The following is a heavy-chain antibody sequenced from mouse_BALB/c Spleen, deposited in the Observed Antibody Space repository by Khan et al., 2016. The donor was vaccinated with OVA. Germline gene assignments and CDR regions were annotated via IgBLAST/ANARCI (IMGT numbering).Heavy chain of an antibody. D-gene: IGHD1-1*01. J-gene: IGHJ2*01. CDR1: GYSFTGYF. V-gene: IGHV1-20*02. CDR2: INPHIGET. Sequence: EVQLQQSGPELVKPGASVKISCKASGYSFTGYFMNWVMQSHGKSIEWIGRINPHIGETFYNQKFKGKATLTVDESSSTAYMELRRLASEDYAVYYVARIDGSDFDYWGQGTPLTVSS. CDR3: ARIDGSDFDY.